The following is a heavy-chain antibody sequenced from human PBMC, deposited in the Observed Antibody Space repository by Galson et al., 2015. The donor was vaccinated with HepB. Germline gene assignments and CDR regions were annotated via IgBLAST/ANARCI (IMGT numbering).Heavy chain of an antibody. J-gene: IGHJ4*02. Sequence: SLRLSCAASGFTFSSYAMHWVRQAPGKGLEWVAVISYDGSNKYYADSVKGRFTISRDNSKNTLYLQMNSLRAEDTAVYYCARDRSAAAGTGPCDYWGQGTLVTVSS. CDR3: ARDRSAAAGTGPCDY. D-gene: IGHD6-13*01. CDR2: ISYDGSNK. CDR1: GFTFSSYA. V-gene: IGHV3-30-3*01.